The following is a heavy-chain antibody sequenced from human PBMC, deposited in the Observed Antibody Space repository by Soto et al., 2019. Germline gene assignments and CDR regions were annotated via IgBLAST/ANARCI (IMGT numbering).Heavy chain of an antibody. V-gene: IGHV3-23*01. CDR2: ISGSGVNT. J-gene: IGHJ4*02. D-gene: IGHD6-13*01. CDR1: AFTFSNYG. CDR3: AKQSSSWLYLES. Sequence: EVQLSESGGDLAQPGGSLRLSCAVSAFTFSNYGMSWVRQAPGKGLEWVATISGSGVNTYYADAVKGRFTVSRDNFNNTLFLQMNSLRAEDTAVYYCAKQSSSWLYLESWGQGTLVTVAS.